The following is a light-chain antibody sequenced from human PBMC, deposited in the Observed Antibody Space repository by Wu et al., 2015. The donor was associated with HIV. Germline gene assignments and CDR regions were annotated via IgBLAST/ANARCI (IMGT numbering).Light chain of an antibody. CDR3: QQLNSYPLT. V-gene: IGKV3-20*01. Sequence: EIVLTQSPGTLSLSPGERATLSCRASQSVSSTYLAWYLQKPGQAPRLLIYGASTRATGIPVRFSGSGSGTDFTLSILYLQPEDFATYYCQQLNSYPLTFGPGTK. J-gene: IGKJ3*01. CDR2: GAS. CDR1: QSVSSTY.